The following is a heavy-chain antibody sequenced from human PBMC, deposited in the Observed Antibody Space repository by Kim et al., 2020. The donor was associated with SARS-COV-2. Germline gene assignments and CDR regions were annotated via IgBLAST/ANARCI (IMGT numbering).Heavy chain of an antibody. CDR2: IDTNTGNP. J-gene: IGHJ4*02. V-gene: IGHV7-4-1*02. CDR3: ARGDTRDY. Sequence: ASVKVSCKAFGYTFTKYAINWVRQAPGQGLDWMGWIDTNTGNPTHAQGFTGRFVFSLDSSVRTAYLQISGLKPEDTAIYFCARGDTRDYWGQGTLVTVSS. CDR1: GYTFTKYA.